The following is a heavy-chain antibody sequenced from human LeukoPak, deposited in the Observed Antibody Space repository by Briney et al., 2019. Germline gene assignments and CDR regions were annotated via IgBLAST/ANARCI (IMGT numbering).Heavy chain of an antibody. J-gene: IGHJ4*02. D-gene: IGHD6-19*01. Sequence: AGSLRLSCAASGFTFSSYEMHWVRQAPGKGLQWVAVISFDGSKKYHADSVMGRFTISRDTSKNTLYLQMTSLRAEDTAVYYCARGGSGWYGRFDYWGQGTLVTVSS. CDR3: ARGGSGWYGRFDY. V-gene: IGHV3-30*04. CDR1: GFTFSSYE. CDR2: ISFDGSKK.